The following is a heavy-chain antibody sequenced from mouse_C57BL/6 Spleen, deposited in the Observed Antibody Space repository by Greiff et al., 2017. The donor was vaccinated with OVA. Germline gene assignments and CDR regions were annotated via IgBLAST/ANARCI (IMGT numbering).Heavy chain of an antibody. CDR3: ARCYYSNYGDY. V-gene: IGHV1-26*01. J-gene: IGHJ2*01. CDR2: INPNPGGT. Sequence: VQLQQSGPELVKPGASVKISCKASGYTFTDYYMNWVKQSPGTSLEWIGDINPNPGGTSYNQKFKGKAPLTVDTSSSTAYMELRSLTSEDSAVYYCARCYYSNYGDYWGQGTTLTVSS. D-gene: IGHD2-5*01. CDR1: GYTFTDYY.